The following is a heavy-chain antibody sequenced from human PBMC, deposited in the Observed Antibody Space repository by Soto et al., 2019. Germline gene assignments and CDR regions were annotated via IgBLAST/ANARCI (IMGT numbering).Heavy chain of an antibody. D-gene: IGHD3-16*01. CDR3: GHKGGGDRILDY. Sequence: QITLKESGPALVKPTQTLTLTCTFSGFSLSTSGVGVGWIRQPPGEALEWLALIYWDDYKHFSPSLESRLTITKDTSKNQVVLTMTHMDPMDTATYYWGHKGGGDRILDYWGQGTLVTVSS. J-gene: IGHJ4*02. CDR2: IYWDDYK. CDR1: GFSLSTSGVG. V-gene: IGHV2-5*02.